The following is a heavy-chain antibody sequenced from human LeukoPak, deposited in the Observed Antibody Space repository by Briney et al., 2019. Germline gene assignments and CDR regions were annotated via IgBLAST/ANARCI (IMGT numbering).Heavy chain of an antibody. CDR1: GDSISTYY. D-gene: IGHD1-26*01. CDR3: ARLRWQLVGPYFDY. CDR2: IYSRGNT. V-gene: IGHV4-59*01. J-gene: IGHJ4*02. Sequence: RSETLSLTCSFSGDSISTYYWSWIRQSPGKGLEWIGHIYSRGNTDYNSSLKSRVTISVDTSKSQFSLRLSSVTATDTAVYYCARLRWQLVGPYFDYWGQGILVTVSS.